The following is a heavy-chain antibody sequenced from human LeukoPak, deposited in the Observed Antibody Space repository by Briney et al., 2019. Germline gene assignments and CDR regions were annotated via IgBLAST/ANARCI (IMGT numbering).Heavy chain of an antibody. J-gene: IGHJ4*02. Sequence: PGGSLRLSCAASGFTFSDYYMNWIRQAPGRGLEWVSYISSASSTIYYADSVKGRFTISRDNAKNSLYLQVNSLRAEDTAVYYCAGEIRGYSYFDQWGQGTLVTVSS. V-gene: IGHV3-11*01. D-gene: IGHD1-26*01. CDR1: GFTFSDYY. CDR3: AGEIRGYSYFDQ. CDR2: ISSASSTI.